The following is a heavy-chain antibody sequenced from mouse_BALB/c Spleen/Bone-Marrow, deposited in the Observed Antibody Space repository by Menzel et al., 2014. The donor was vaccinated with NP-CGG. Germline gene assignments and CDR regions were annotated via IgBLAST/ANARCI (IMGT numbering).Heavy chain of an antibody. CDR3: ARSRTPMDY. Sequence: VHLQQPGPELVKPGASVKMSCKASGYTFTSYVMHWVKQKPGQGLEWIGYINPYNDGTKYNEKFKGKATLTSDKSSSTAYMELSSLTPEDSAVYYCARSRTPMDYWGQGTSVTVSS. CDR1: GYTFTSYV. V-gene: IGHV1-14*01. CDR2: INPYNDGT. J-gene: IGHJ4*01.